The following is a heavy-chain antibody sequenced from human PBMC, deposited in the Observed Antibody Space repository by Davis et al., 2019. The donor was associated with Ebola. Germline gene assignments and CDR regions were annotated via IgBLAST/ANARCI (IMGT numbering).Heavy chain of an antibody. CDR2: IYYSGST. D-gene: IGHD1-26*01. CDR1: GGSISSSSYY. Sequence: MPSETLSLTCTVSGGSISSSSYYWGWIRQPPGKGLEWIGSIYYSGSTYYNPSLKSRVTISVDTSKNQFSLKLSSVTAADTAVYYCARPVGVYYHYFDYWGQGTLVTVSS. J-gene: IGHJ4*02. V-gene: IGHV4-39*01. CDR3: ARPVGVYYHYFDY.